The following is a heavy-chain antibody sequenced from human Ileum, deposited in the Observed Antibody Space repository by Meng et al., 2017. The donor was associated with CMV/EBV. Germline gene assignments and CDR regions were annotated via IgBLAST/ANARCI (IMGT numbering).Heavy chain of an antibody. CDR1: GGSISDYH. CDR2: LRTSGTI. CDR3: GRAGARGVPVDI. J-gene: IGHJ4*02. D-gene: IGHD3-10*01. Sequence: QMQWQESGPGLVKPSETLSLTCSVSGGSISDYHWTWIRKSAGKGLQWLGRLRTSGTIDHNPSFKSRVTLSIDTSKNQFSLKLTSVTAADTAVYYCGRAGARGVPVDIWGQGTLVTVSS. V-gene: IGHV4-4*07.